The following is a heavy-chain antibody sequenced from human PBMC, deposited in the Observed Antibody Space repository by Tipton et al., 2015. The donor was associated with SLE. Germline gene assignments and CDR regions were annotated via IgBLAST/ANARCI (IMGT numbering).Heavy chain of an antibody. D-gene: IGHD3-3*01. J-gene: IGHJ4*02. CDR1: GFTFTGYL. Sequence: SLRLSCAASGFTFTGYLMSWVRQAPGKGLEWVAKIKQDESEKSYVGSVMGRFTISKDNAKNSLYLQMNSLRAEDTAVYYCAKEGRLLEWFDGGFDSWGQGTLVTVSS. V-gene: IGHV3-7*04. CDR3: AKEGRLLEWFDGGFDS. CDR2: IKQDESEK.